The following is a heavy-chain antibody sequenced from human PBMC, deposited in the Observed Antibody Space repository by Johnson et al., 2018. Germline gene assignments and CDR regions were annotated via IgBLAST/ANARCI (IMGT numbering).Heavy chain of an antibody. D-gene: IGHD3-9*01. J-gene: IGHJ6*02. V-gene: IGHV3-30-3*01. Sequence: QVQLVQSGGGVVQPGRSLRLSCAASGFTFSSYAMHWVRQAPGKGLEWVAVISYDGSNKYYADSGNGRFTTSRDNSKNTLYLQRNSLRSEDTAVYYCARDRLVSNRYGMDVWGQGTTVTVSS. CDR3: ARDRLVSNRYGMDV. CDR1: GFTFSSYA. CDR2: ISYDGSNK.